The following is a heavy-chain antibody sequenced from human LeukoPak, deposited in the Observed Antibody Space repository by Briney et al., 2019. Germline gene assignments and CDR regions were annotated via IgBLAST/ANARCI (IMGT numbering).Heavy chain of an antibody. Sequence: ASVNVSCKASGYTFTIYGISWVRRAPGQGHEWMGWISAYNGNTNYAQKLQGRVTMTTDTSTSTAYMELRSLRSDDTAVYYCARGHDYVWGSYRPPEYFQHWGQGTLVTVSS. CDR1: GYTFTIYG. V-gene: IGHV1-18*01. CDR3: ARGHDYVWGSYRPPEYFQH. J-gene: IGHJ1*01. CDR2: ISAYNGNT. D-gene: IGHD3-16*02.